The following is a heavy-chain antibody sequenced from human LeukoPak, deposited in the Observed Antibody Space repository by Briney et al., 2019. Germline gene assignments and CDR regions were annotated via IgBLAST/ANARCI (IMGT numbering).Heavy chain of an antibody. V-gene: IGHV3-23*01. Sequence: GGSLSLSCAASGFTFSSYAMGWVRQPPGKGLEWVPAITVSGGNTYYADSVKGRFIISRDNSKNTLYLQVNSLRAEDTAVYYCAKGNGYSYGRYYFDYWGQGTLVTVSS. D-gene: IGHD5-18*01. J-gene: IGHJ4*02. CDR3: AKGNGYSYGRYYFDY. CDR1: GFTFSSYA. CDR2: ITVSGGNT.